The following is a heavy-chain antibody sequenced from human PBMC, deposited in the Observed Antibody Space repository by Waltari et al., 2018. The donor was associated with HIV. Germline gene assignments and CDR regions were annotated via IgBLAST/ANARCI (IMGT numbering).Heavy chain of an antibody. CDR3: ARDTAAAGPYYYYYGMDV. V-gene: IGHV3-33*01. CDR1: GFTFSSSG. D-gene: IGHD6-13*01. CDR2: IWYDGSNK. Sequence: QVQLVESGGGVVQPGRSLRLSCAASGFTFSSSGMHWVRQAPGKGLEWVAVIWYDGSNKYYADPVKGRFTISRDNSKNTLYLQMNSLRAEDTAVYYCARDTAAAGPYYYYYGMDVWGQGTTVTVSS. J-gene: IGHJ6*02.